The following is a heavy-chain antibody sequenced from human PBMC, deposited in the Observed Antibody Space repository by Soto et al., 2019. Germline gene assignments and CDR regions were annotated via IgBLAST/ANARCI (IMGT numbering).Heavy chain of an antibody. CDR3: ARCYYDSSGYSTPDRFYGMDV. Sequence: GESLKISCKGSGYSFTSYWIGWVRQMPGKGLEWMGIIYPGDSDTRYSPSFQGQVTISADKSISTAYLQWSSLKASDTAMYYCARCYYDSSGYSTPDRFYGMDVWGKGTTVTVSS. J-gene: IGHJ6*04. CDR2: IYPGDSDT. CDR1: GYSFTSYW. D-gene: IGHD3-22*01. V-gene: IGHV5-51*01.